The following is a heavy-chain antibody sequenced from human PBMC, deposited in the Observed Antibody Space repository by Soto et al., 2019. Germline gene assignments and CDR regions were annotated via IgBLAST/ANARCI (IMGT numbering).Heavy chain of an antibody. Sequence: PGESLKISCKGSGYSFTSYWIGWVRQMPGKGLEWMGIIYPGDSDTRYSPSFQGQVTISADKSISTAYLQWSSLKASDTAMYYCARHGVAYCGGDCSSGMDVWGQGTTVTVSS. CDR1: GYSFTSYW. CDR3: ARHGVAYCGGDCSSGMDV. D-gene: IGHD2-21*02. J-gene: IGHJ6*02. CDR2: IYPGDSDT. V-gene: IGHV5-51*01.